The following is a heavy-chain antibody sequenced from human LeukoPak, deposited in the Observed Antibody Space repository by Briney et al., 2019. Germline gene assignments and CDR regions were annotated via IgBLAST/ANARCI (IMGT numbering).Heavy chain of an antibody. CDR1: GGTFSSYA. CDR3: ARARSSSYGPTEFDY. J-gene: IGHJ4*02. CDR2: IIPILGIA. Sequence: ASVKVSCKASGGTFSSYAISWVRQAPGQGLEWMGRIIPILGIANYAQKFQGRVTITADKSTSTAYMELSSLRSEDTAVCYCARARSSSYGPTEFDYWGQGTLVTVSS. V-gene: IGHV1-69*04. D-gene: IGHD6-13*01.